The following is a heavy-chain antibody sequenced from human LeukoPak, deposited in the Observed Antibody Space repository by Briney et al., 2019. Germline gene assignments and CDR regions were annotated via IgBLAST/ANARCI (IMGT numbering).Heavy chain of an antibody. V-gene: IGHV4-34*01. J-gene: IGHJ4*02. CDR1: GFTFSSYA. CDR2: INHSGST. D-gene: IGHD3-10*01. Sequence: GSLRLSCAASGFTFSSYAMSWVRQPPGKGLEWIGEINHSGSTNYNPSLKSRVTISVDTSKNQFSLKLSSVTAADTAVYYCARVSYGSGSIDYWGQGTLVTVSS. CDR3: ARVSYGSGSIDY.